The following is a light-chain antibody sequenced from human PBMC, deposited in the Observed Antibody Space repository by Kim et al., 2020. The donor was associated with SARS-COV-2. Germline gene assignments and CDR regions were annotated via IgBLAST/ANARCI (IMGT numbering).Light chain of an antibody. V-gene: IGKV1-6*01. J-gene: IGKJ2*01. CDR1: QYVRND. CDR2: AAS. Sequence: SASVGDRGSITCRASQYVRNDLGWYQQKPGKTPKLLIYAASTLHIGVPSRFSGSGSGTDFTLTISSLQSEDFATYYCLQDYNYPRTFGQGTKLEI. CDR3: LQDYNYPRT.